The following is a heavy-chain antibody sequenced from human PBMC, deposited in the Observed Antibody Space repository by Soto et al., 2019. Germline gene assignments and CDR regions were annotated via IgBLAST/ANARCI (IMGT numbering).Heavy chain of an antibody. CDR1: GFTFSSYS. CDR2: ISSSSSTI. Sequence: GGSLRLSCAASGFTFSSYSMNWVRQAPGKGLEWVSYISSSSSTIYYADSVKGRFTISRDNAKNSLYLQMNSLRAEDTAVYYCARDSRLRTPNYYYMDVWVKGTTVTVSS. D-gene: IGHD4-17*01. J-gene: IGHJ6*03. V-gene: IGHV3-48*01. CDR3: ARDSRLRTPNYYYMDV.